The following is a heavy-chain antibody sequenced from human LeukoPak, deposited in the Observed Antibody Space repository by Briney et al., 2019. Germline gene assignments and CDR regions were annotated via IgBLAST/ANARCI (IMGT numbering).Heavy chain of an antibody. CDR3: ATEMATITGWYFDL. V-gene: IGHV4-39*07. Sequence: SETLSLTCTVSGGSIRSSYYYWGWIRQPPGKGLEWIGSIYDSGSTYYNPSLKSRVTISVDTSKDQFSLKLTSVTAADTAVYYCATEMATITGWYFDLWGRGTLVTVSS. D-gene: IGHD5-24*01. J-gene: IGHJ2*01. CDR1: GGSIRSSYYY. CDR2: IYDSGST.